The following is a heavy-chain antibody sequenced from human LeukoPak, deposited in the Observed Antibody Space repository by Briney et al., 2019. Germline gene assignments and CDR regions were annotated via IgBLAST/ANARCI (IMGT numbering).Heavy chain of an antibody. Sequence: GGSLRLSCAASGFTFNGYWMSWVRQAPGKGLKWVANIKEDGSAQYYVGSVKGRFTISRDNAKNSLNLQMNSLRAEDTAVYYCATSSNAPGNHWGQGTLVTVSS. V-gene: IGHV3-7*01. CDR1: GFTFNGYW. CDR3: ATSSNAPGNH. D-gene: IGHD2-2*01. J-gene: IGHJ5*02. CDR2: IKEDGSAQ.